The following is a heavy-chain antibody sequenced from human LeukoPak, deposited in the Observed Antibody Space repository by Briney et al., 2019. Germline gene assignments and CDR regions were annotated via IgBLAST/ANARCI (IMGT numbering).Heavy chain of an antibody. J-gene: IGHJ3*02. CDR1: GGSISSSSYY. V-gene: IGHV4-39*01. CDR3: ARGLITMVRGVITSDAFDI. CDR2: IYYSGST. Sequence: SETLSLTCTVSGGSISSSSYYWGWIRQPPGKGLEWIGSIYYSGSTYYNPSLKSRVTISVDTSKNQFSLKLSSVTAADTAVYYCARGLITMVRGVITSDAFDIWGQGTMVTVSS. D-gene: IGHD3-10*01.